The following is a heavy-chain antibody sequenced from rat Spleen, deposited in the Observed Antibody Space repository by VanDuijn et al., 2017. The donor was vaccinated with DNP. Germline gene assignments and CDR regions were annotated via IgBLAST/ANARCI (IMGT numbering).Heavy chain of an antibody. CDR3: VRWNSGHFDY. V-gene: IGHV5-17*01. D-gene: IGHD4-3*01. Sequence: EVQLVESGGGLVQPGRSLKLSCAASGFTLSDYAMAWVRQAPTKGLEWVAYIRYDGGTTKYGDSVKGRFTISRDNAKNTLYLQMNSLRSEDMATYYCVRWNSGHFDYWGQGVMVPVSS. CDR2: IRYDGGTT. J-gene: IGHJ2*01. CDR1: GFTLSDYA.